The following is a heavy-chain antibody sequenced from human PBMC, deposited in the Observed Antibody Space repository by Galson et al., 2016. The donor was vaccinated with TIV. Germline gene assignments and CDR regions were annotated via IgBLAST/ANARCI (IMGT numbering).Heavy chain of an antibody. Sequence: SLRLSCATSGFTFSSHGMHWVRQAPGKGLEWVAVIWFDGSNDRYADSVKGRFTISRDNSKNTLYLQMNSLRAEDTAMYYCARGELATTKILFDYGGQGTLVTVSS. CDR1: GFTFSSHG. V-gene: IGHV3-33*01. CDR2: IWFDGSND. J-gene: IGHJ4*02. D-gene: IGHD5-12*01. CDR3: ARGELATTKILFDY.